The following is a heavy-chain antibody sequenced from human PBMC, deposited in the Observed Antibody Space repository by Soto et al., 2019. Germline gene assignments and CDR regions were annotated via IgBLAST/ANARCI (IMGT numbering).Heavy chain of an antibody. J-gene: IGHJ4*02. CDR2: IIPIFGTA. CDR1: GGTFSSYA. V-gene: IGHV1-69*13. Sequence: EASVKVSCKASGGTFSSYAISWVRQAPGQGLEWMGGIIPIFGTANYAQKFQGRVTITADESTSTAYMELSSLRSEDTAVYYCAREEYYYDSSGYNHGPCDYWGQGTLVTVSS. CDR3: AREEYYYDSSGYNHGPCDY. D-gene: IGHD3-22*01.